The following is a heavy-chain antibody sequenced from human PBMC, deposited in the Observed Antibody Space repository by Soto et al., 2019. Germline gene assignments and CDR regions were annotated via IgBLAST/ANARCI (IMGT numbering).Heavy chain of an antibody. CDR2: INHSGST. D-gene: IGHD1-26*01. CDR3: ARTLYSLNWFDP. Sequence: SETLSLTCAVYGGSFSGYYWSWIRQPPGKGLEWIGEINHSGSTNYNPSLKSRVTISVDTSKNQFSLKLSSVTAADTAVYYCARTLYSLNWFDPWGQGTLVTVSS. J-gene: IGHJ5*02. V-gene: IGHV4-34*01. CDR1: GGSFSGYY.